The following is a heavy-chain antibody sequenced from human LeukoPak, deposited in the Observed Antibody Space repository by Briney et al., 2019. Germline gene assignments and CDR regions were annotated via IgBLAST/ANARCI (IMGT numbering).Heavy chain of an antibody. D-gene: IGHD3-9*01. CDR1: GFTFDNYG. Sequence: PGGSLRLSCAASGFTFDNYGMSWVRQAPGKGLEWISGINWNGGSTGYADSVKGRFTITRDNAKNSVYLQLNSLRAEDTALYYCAREDYDILTGYSGITYWGQGTLVTVSS. CDR2: INWNGGST. CDR3: AREDYDILTGYSGITY. J-gene: IGHJ4*02. V-gene: IGHV3-20*04.